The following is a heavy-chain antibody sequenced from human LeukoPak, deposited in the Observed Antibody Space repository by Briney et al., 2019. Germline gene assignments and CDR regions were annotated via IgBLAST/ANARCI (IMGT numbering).Heavy chain of an antibody. Sequence: ASVKVSCKASGYTFTSYYMHWVRQAPGQGLEWMGIINPSGGSTSYAQKFQGRVTMTRDTSTSTVYMELSSLRSEDTAVYYCARGPARGDHRAYYYDNSTGYFQHWGQGTLVTVSS. J-gene: IGHJ1*01. V-gene: IGHV1-46*01. CDR1: GYTFTSYY. CDR3: ARGPARGDHRAYYYDNSTGYFQH. CDR2: INPSGGST. D-gene: IGHD3-22*01.